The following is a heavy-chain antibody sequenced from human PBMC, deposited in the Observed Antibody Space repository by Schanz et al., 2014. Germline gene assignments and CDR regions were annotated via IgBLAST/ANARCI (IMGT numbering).Heavy chain of an antibody. V-gene: IGHV3-53*01. J-gene: IGHJ6*02. Sequence: EVQLAESGGGLIQPGGSLRLSCAVSGFSVSNTYMHWVRQPPGKGLEWVSVINSAGTTYYADSVKGRFTFSRDSSKNTVYLQMDSLRAEDTAVYYCAKIWKGHPIEVRPGWSDGMDVWGQGTTVTVSS. D-gene: IGHD6-6*01. CDR3: AKIWKGHPIEVRPGWSDGMDV. CDR1: GFSVSNTY. CDR2: INSAGTT.